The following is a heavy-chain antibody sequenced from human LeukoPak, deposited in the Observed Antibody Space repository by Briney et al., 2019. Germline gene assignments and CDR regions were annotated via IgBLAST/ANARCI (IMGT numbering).Heavy chain of an antibody. J-gene: IGHJ4*02. CDR3: AIASPRGSGGSSGYYYVGFDY. V-gene: IGHV1-46*01. Sequence: ASVKVSCKASGYTFTSYYMHWVRQAPGQGLEWMGIINPSGGSTSYAQKFQGRVTMTRDTSTSTVYMELSSLRSEDTAVYYCAIASPRGSGGSSGYYYVGFDYWGQGTLVTVSS. CDR2: INPSGGST. D-gene: IGHD3-22*01. CDR1: GYTFTSYY.